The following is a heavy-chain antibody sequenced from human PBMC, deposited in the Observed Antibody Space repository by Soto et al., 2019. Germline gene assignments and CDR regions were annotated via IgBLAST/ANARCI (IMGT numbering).Heavy chain of an antibody. J-gene: IGHJ4*02. CDR3: ARATGTLRSRNCDY. Sequence: SETLSLTCTVSGGSVTSDEDYWTWIRQSPGKGLEWIGYISNSGSTGYNPSLKTRLSMSVDRSKNQFTLRLTSVTAADTAVYYCARATGTLRSRNCDYWGQGSLVTVSS. D-gene: IGHD1-1*01. CDR1: GGSVTSDEDY. V-gene: IGHV4-30-4*01. CDR2: ISNSGST.